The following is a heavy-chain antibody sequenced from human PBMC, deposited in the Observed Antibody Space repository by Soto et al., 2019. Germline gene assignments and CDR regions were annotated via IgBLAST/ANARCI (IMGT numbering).Heavy chain of an antibody. CDR2: MNPNSGNT. CDR3: ARVGAWALRNLAY. D-gene: IGHD3-16*01. J-gene: IGHJ4*02. Sequence: QVQLVQSGAEVKQPGASVRVSCKASGYTFRYDDIIWVRQATGQGLEWMGWMNPNSGNTGYAQKFQGRITMTRNTSISTAYMEMNSLTSEDTAVYYCARVGAWALRNLAYWGQGTRVTVSS. CDR1: GYTFRYDD. V-gene: IGHV1-8*01.